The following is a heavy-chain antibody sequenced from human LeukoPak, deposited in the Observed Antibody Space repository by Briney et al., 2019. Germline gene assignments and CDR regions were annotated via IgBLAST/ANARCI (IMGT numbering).Heavy chain of an antibody. D-gene: IGHD4-17*01. CDR1: GGSISSYY. CDR2: IYYSGST. V-gene: IGHV4-59*01. J-gene: IGHJ4*02. CDR3: ARSRDYGANMGQCYFDY. Sequence: SETLSLTCTVSGGSISSYYWSWIRQPPGKGLEWIGYIYYSGSTNYNPSLKSRVTISVDTSKNQFSLKLSSVTADDTAVYYCARSRDYGANMGQCYFDYWGQGTLVTVSS.